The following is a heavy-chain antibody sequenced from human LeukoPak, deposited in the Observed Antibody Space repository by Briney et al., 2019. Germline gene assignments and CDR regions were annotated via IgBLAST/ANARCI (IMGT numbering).Heavy chain of an antibody. CDR3: ARVSEWIWFDP. D-gene: IGHD3-3*01. V-gene: IGHV4-34*01. CDR2: INHSGST. Sequence: SETLSLTCAVYGGSFSGYYWSWIRQPPGKGLEWIGEINHSGSTNYNPSLKSQVTISVDTSKNQFSLKLSSVTAADTAVYYCARVSEWIWFDPWGQGTLVTVSS. CDR1: GGSFSGYY. J-gene: IGHJ5*02.